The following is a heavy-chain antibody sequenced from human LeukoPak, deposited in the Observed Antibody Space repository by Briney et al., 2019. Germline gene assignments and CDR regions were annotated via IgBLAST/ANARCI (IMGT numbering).Heavy chain of an antibody. Sequence: SVKLSCKASGCTFSSYAISWVRQAPGQGLEWMGGIIPIFGTANYAQKFKGRVTITADESTSTAYMELSSLISEDTAVYFCARRSMASFLWPFDMWGQGTVVTVSS. CDR1: GCTFSSYA. CDR3: ARRSMASFLWPFDM. J-gene: IGHJ3*02. D-gene: IGHD2/OR15-2a*01. CDR2: IIPIFGTA. V-gene: IGHV1-69*13.